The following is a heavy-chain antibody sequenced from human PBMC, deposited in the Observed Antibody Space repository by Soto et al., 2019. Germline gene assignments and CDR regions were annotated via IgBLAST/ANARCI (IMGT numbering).Heavy chain of an antibody. V-gene: IGHV1-8*01. D-gene: IGHD3-10*01. CDR1: GYTFTSYD. J-gene: IGHJ6*02. Sequence: QVQLVQSGAEVKKPGASVKVSCKASGYTFTSYDINWVRQATGQVLEWMGWMNPNSGNTGYAQKFQGRVTMTRNTSISTSYMELSSLRSEDTAVYYCARGVDHIGDDYDYGMDVWGQGTTVTVSS. CDR3: ARGVDHIGDDYDYGMDV. CDR2: MNPNSGNT.